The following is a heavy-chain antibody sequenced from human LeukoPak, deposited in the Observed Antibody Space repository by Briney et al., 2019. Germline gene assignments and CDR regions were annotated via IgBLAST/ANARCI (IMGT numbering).Heavy chain of an antibody. D-gene: IGHD3-3*01. Sequence: SETLSLTCTVSAGSISSYYWSWIRQPPGKGLEWIGYIYYSGSTNYNPSLKSRVTISVDTSKNQFSLKLSSVTAADTAVYYCARGVHYDFWSGYWFDPWGQGTLVTVSS. CDR3: ARGVHYDFWSGYWFDP. J-gene: IGHJ5*02. V-gene: IGHV4-59*01. CDR2: IYYSGST. CDR1: AGSISSYY.